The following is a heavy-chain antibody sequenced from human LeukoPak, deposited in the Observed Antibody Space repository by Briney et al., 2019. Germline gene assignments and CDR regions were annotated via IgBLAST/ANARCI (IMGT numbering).Heavy chain of an antibody. CDR3: AKVNHDYGDFDSPDAFDI. Sequence: PGGSLRLSCAAPGFTFDDYAMHWVRQAPGKGLEWVSGISWNSGSIGYADSVKGRFTISRDNAKNSLYLQMNSLRAEDTASYYCAKVNHDYGDFDSPDAFDIWGQGTMVTVSS. D-gene: IGHD4-17*01. J-gene: IGHJ3*02. CDR2: ISWNSGSI. V-gene: IGHV3-9*01. CDR1: GFTFDDYA.